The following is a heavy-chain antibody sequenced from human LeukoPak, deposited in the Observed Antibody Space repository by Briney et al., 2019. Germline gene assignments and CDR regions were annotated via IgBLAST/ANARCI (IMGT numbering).Heavy chain of an antibody. J-gene: IGHJ5*02. V-gene: IGHV3-23*01. Sequence: GGSLRLSCAASGFTFSNYALGWVRQAPGKGLEWVSGVDGGGPNTLYADSVKGRFTISRDNSKSILYLQMNSLRAEDTAVYYCARGASGIQLWFFDPWGQGTLVTVSS. CDR1: GFTFSNYA. D-gene: IGHD5-18*01. CDR2: VDGGGPNT. CDR3: ARGASGIQLWFFDP.